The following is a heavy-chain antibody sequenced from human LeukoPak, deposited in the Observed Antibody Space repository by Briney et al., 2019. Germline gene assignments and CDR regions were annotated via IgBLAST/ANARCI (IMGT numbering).Heavy chain of an antibody. CDR1: GFTFSSYA. D-gene: IGHD2-21*01. CDR2: ISGSGGST. V-gene: IGHV3-23*01. CDR3: AKFLPTHIVVANYYFDY. Sequence: GGSLRLSCAASGFTFSSYAMSWVRQAPGKWLEWVSAISGSGGSTYYADSVKGRFTISRDNSKNTLYLQMNNLRAEDTAVYYCAKFLPTHIVVANYYFDYWGQGTLVTASS. J-gene: IGHJ4*02.